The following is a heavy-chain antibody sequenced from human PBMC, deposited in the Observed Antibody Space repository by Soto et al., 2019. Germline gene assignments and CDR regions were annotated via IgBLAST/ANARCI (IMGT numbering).Heavy chain of an antibody. Sequence: EVQLLESGGGLVQPGGSLRLSCAASGFTFSSFAMSWVRQAPGKGLEWVSAISGGGGGTYYADSVKGRFTISRDDSKSPLYLQMNSLRAEDTAVYYCAKEGGYIRYFDYWGQGTLVTVSS. D-gene: IGHD5-18*01. CDR1: GFTFSSFA. CDR2: ISGGGGGT. V-gene: IGHV3-23*01. CDR3: AKEGGYIRYFDY. J-gene: IGHJ4*02.